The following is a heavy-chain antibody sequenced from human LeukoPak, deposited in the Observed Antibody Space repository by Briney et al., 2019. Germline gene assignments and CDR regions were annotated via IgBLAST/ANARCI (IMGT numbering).Heavy chain of an antibody. CDR2: IYYSGST. Sequence: SETLSLTCTVSGGSISSYYWSWIRQPPGKGLEWIGYIYYSGSTNYNPSLKSRVTISVDTSKNQFSLKLSSVTAADTAVYYCARVRSSPYYYYGMDVWGQGTTVTVSS. CDR3: ARVRSSPYYYYGMDV. CDR1: GGSISSYY. J-gene: IGHJ6*02. D-gene: IGHD6-13*01. V-gene: IGHV4-59*01.